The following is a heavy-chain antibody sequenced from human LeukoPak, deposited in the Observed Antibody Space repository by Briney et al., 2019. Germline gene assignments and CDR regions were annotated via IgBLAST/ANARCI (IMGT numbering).Heavy chain of an antibody. J-gene: IGHJ4*02. V-gene: IGHV4-4*07. CDR1: GGSISNYY. D-gene: IGHD3-16*01. CDR3: ASDHNYVNSWDY. Sequence: PSETLSLTCTVSGGSISNYYWSWIRQPAGKGLEWIGRIYTSGSTNYNPSLKSRVTMSVDTSKNQFSLNLSSVTAADTAVYYCASDHNYVNSWDYWSQGTLVTVSS. CDR2: IYTSGST.